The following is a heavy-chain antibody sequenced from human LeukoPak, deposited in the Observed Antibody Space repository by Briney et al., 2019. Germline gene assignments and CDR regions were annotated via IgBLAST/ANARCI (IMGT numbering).Heavy chain of an antibody. CDR3: ARDRYGYGSGTYGMDV. CDR2: IYHSGST. CDR1: GGSFSGYY. J-gene: IGHJ6*02. V-gene: IGHV4-34*01. Sequence: PSETLSLTCAVYGGSFSGYYWSWIRQPPGKGLEWIGYIYHSGSTYYNPSLKSRVTISVDRSKNQFSLKLSSVTAADTAVYYCARDRYGYGSGTYGMDVWGQGTTVTVSS. D-gene: IGHD3-10*01.